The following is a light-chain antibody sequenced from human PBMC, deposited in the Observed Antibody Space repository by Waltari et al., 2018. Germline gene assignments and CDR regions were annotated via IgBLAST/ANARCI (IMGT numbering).Light chain of an antibody. J-gene: IGKJ1*01. CDR3: QQSYTPPWT. CDR2: ATS. CDR1: QSISTY. Sequence: DIQMTQSPSSLSASVGDRVTITCRASQSISTYLNWYQQIPGKAPKLLIYATSNLQSGVPSRFSGSGSGTHFTLTISSLQPEDFSIYYCQQSYTPPWTFGQGTRVEIK. V-gene: IGKV1-39*01.